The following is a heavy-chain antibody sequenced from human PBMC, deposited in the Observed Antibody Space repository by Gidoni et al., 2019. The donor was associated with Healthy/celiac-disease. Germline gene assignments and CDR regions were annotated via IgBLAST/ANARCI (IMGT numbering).Heavy chain of an antibody. CDR2: LFSNDEK. CDR1: GFSLSNPRLR. J-gene: IGHJ4*02. CDR3: ARMEKVRKDKDGYNYFDY. D-gene: IGHD5-12*01. Sequence: QVTLNESAPVLLQPTETLPLTCTVSGFSLSNPRLRVSWIRQPPGTALEWRAHLFSNDEKYYSTSLKSRLTISKDTSKSQVVLTMTNMDTVDTATDYCARMEKVRKDKDGYNYFDYWGQGTLVTVSS. V-gene: IGHV2-26*01.